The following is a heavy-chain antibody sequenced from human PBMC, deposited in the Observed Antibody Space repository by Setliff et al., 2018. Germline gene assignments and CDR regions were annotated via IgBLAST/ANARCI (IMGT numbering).Heavy chain of an antibody. Sequence: ASVKVSCKTPGKTDDSYNIHWVRQAPGQGLEWMGVIKPGIDTTTYAEMFQGRVTMTTDISPSTAYMEVGSLTTDDTAVYYCARVESMVRGKNILRHFDYWGQGIQVTVSS. CDR1: GKTDDSYN. CDR2: IKPGIDTT. CDR3: ARVESMVRGKNILRHFDY. J-gene: IGHJ4*02. D-gene: IGHD3-10*01. V-gene: IGHV1-46*02.